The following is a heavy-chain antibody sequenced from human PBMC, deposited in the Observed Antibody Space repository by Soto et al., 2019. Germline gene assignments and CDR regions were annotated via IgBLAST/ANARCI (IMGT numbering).Heavy chain of an antibody. J-gene: IGHJ5*02. CDR2: IIPIFGTP. Sequence: ASVKVSCKASGGTFSTYTFSWVRQAPGQGLEWMGRIIPIFGTPYYAQKFQGRVTITADKSTSTVYMELSSLGSDDTAVYFCARGLECRGYCLDKPTWFGPWGQGTPVTVSS. V-gene: IGHV1-69*06. D-gene: IGHD2-15*01. CDR3: ARGLECRGYCLDKPTWFGP. CDR1: GGTFSTYT.